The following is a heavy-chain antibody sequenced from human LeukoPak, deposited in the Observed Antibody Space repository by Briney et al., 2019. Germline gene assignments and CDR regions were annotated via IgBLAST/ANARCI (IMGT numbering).Heavy chain of an antibody. CDR2: IWYDGSNK. D-gene: IGHD3-9*01. CDR3: ARMNSFVLRYFDWLLSNGMDV. V-gene: IGHV3-33*01. J-gene: IGHJ6*02. Sequence: GGSLRLSCAASGFTSSSYGMHWVRQAPGKGLEWVAVIWYDGSNKYYADSVKGRFTISRDNSKNTLYLQMNSLRAEDTAVYYCARMNSFVLRYFDWLLSNGMDVWGQGTTVTVSS. CDR1: GFTSSSYG.